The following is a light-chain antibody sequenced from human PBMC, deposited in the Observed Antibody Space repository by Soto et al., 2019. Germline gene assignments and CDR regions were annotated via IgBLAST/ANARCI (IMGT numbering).Light chain of an antibody. CDR2: GNN. V-gene: IGLV1-40*01. CDR1: SSNIGAGYD. J-gene: IGLJ3*02. CDR3: QTYDSSHWV. Sequence: QSVLTQPPSVSGAPGQRVTISCTGSSSNIGAGYDVHWYQQVPGTAPKLLIYGNNNRPSGVPDRFSGSKSGTSASLAITGLQAEEEADYYCQTYDSSHWVFGGGTKLTVL.